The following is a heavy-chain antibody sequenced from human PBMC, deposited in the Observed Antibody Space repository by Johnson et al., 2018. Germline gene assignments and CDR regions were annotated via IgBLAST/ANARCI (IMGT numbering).Heavy chain of an antibody. J-gene: IGHJ1*01. CDR1: GFTFDDYA. D-gene: IGHD3-22*01. CDR3: TTDSSGYYYGYSKEYFQH. Sequence: VQSGRSLRLSCAASGFTFDDYAMHWVRQAPGKGLEWVSGISWNSGSIGYADSVKGRFTISRDNSKNTLYLQRNSLKTEDTAVYYCTTDSSGYYYGYSKEYFQHWGQGTLVTVSS. CDR2: ISWNSGSI. V-gene: IGHV3-9*01.